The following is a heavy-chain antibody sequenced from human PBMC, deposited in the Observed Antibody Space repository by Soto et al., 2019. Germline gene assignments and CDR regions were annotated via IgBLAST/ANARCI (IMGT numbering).Heavy chain of an antibody. CDR1: GYTFMSYP. CDR2: INAGDDIT. J-gene: IGHJ4*02. D-gene: IGHD3-10*01. V-gene: IGHV1-3*01. Sequence: ASVKVSCKASGYTFMSYPLHWVRQAPGQRPEWMGWINAGDDITQFSQKFQGRLTFTRDTSASTGYMELRSLRSEDTAVYYCASGPFTLGWGVIPIWEYWGQGTRVTVSS. CDR3: ASGPFTLGWGVIPIWEY.